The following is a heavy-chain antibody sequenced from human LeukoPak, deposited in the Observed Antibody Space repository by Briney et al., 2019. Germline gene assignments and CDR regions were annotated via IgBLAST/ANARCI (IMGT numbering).Heavy chain of an antibody. V-gene: IGHV3-11*03. Sequence: PGGSLTLSCAASGFTFSDYYMSWIRQPPRKGLEWVSYISSSSSYTNYADSVKGRFTISRDNAKNSLYLQMNSLRAEDTAVYYCARPLSYGDHVGPDYWGQGTLVTVSS. D-gene: IGHD4-17*01. CDR3: ARPLSYGDHVGPDY. J-gene: IGHJ4*02. CDR1: GFTFSDYY. CDR2: ISSSSSYT.